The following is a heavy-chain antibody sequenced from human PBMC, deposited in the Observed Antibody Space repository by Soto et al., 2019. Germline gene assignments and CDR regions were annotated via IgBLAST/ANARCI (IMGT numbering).Heavy chain of an antibody. CDR1: GFTFSDYA. D-gene: IGHD6-13*01. CDR3: ARTSMLASGNY. Sequence: GGSLRLSCVASGFTFSDYAMSRVRQAPGKGLEWVAAILGNGGDTGYADSVKGRFTISRDNSQNTLYLRLNSLRDEDTAVYYCARTSMLASGNYWGQGTLVTFSS. J-gene: IGHJ4*02. V-gene: IGHV3-23*01. CDR2: ILGNGGDT.